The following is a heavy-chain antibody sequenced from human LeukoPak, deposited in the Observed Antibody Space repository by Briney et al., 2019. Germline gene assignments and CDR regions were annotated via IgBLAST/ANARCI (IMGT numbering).Heavy chain of an antibody. D-gene: IGHD4-23*01. CDR3: AKSGGPDAFDI. V-gene: IGHV3-33*06. J-gene: IGHJ3*02. Sequence: PGRSLRLSCAASGFTFSSYGMHWVRQAPGKGLEWVAVIWYDGSNKYYADSVKGRFTISRHNSKNTLYLQMNSLRAEDTAVYYCAKSGGPDAFDIWGQGTMVTVSS. CDR1: GFTFSSYG. CDR2: IWYDGSNK.